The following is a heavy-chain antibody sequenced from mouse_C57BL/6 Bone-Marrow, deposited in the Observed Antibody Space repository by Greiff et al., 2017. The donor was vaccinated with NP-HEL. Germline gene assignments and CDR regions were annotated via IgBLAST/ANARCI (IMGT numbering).Heavy chain of an antibody. J-gene: IGHJ4*01. CDR1: GYTFTDYY. Sequence: VQLQQSGPELVKPGASVKISCKASGYTFTDYYMNWVKQSHGKSLEWTGDINPNNGGTSYNQKFKGKATLTVDKSSSTAYMELRSLTSEDSAVYYCARGDYDFAMDYWGQGTSVTVSS. CDR2: INPNNGGT. D-gene: IGHD2-4*01. V-gene: IGHV1-26*01. CDR3: ARGDYDFAMDY.